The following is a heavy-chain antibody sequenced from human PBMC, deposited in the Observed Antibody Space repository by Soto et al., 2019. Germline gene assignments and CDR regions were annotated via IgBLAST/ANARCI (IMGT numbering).Heavy chain of an antibody. Sequence: QVQLQQWGAGLLKPSETLSLTCAVYGGSFSGYYWSWIRQPPGKGLEWIGEINHSGSTNYNPSLTSRVTISVDTSKNQFSLKLSSVTAADTAVYYCARDGFYGSGSYCRFDYWGQGTLVTVSS. V-gene: IGHV4-34*01. CDR3: ARDGFYGSGSYCRFDY. D-gene: IGHD3-10*01. CDR1: GGSFSGYY. CDR2: INHSGST. J-gene: IGHJ4*02.